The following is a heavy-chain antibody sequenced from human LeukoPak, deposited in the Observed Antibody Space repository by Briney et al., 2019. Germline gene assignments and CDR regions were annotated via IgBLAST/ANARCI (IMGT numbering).Heavy chain of an antibody. CDR1: GDSVSSNSAA. V-gene: IGHV6-1*01. CDR2: TYYRSKWYN. CDR3: ARDWYSSSSDYYYYYMDV. Sequence: SQTLSLTCAISGDSVSSNSAAWSWIRQSPSRGLEWLGRTYYRSKWYNDYAVSVKSRITINPDTSKNQFSLQLNSVTPEDTAVYYCARDWYSSSSDYYYYYMDVWGKGTTVTVSS. D-gene: IGHD6-6*01. J-gene: IGHJ6*03.